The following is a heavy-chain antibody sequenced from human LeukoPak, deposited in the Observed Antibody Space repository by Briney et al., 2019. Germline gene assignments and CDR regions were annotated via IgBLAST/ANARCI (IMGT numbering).Heavy chain of an antibody. V-gene: IGHV3-20*04. CDR3: ARAPITSPFYFDY. CDR1: GFAFDEHG. CDR2: INWSGGST. J-gene: IGHJ4*02. D-gene: IGHD2-2*01. Sequence: PGGSLRLSCTASGFAFDEHGMSWVRQVPGKGLEWVSGINWSGGSTGYADPLRGRFTISRDNAKNSLCLQMDSLRAEDTALYYCARAPITSPFYFDYWGQGTLVTVSS.